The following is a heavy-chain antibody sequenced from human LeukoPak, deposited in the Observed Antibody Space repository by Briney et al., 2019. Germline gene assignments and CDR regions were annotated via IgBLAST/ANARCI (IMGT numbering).Heavy chain of an antibody. J-gene: IGHJ4*01. V-gene: IGHV4-61*01. D-gene: IGHD6-19*01. CDR1: GGSVRSDISH. CDR3: AREVAAGSYRGFDY. CDR2: VHYSGSA. Sequence: SETLSLTCSVSGGSVRSDISHWSWIRQPPGKGLEWIGYVHYSGSANYNPSLESRVTMSLDNSKNQFSLDLTSVTAADTAVYYCAREVAAGSYRGFDYWGQGTLVTVSS.